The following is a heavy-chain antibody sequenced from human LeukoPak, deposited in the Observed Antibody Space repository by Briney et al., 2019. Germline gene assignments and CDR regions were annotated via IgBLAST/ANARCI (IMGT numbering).Heavy chain of an antibody. CDR1: GGSISGYY. CDR3: ARSDFWSGYYNY. D-gene: IGHD3-3*01. Sequence: SETLSLTRTVSGGSISGYYWTWIRQPAGKRLEWIGRIYTSGSTNYNPSLKSRVTMSVDTSKNQFSLKLSSVTAADTAVYYCARSDFWSGYYNYWGQGTLVTVSS. V-gene: IGHV4-4*07. J-gene: IGHJ4*02. CDR2: IYTSGST.